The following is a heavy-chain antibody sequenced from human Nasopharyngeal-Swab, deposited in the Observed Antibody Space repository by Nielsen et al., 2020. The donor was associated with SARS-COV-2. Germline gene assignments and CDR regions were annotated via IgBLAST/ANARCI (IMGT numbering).Heavy chain of an antibody. J-gene: IGHJ4*02. Sequence: GESLKISCAASGFTFSSYGMHWVRQAPGKGLEWVAVIWYDGSNEYYADSVKGRFTISRDNSKNTLYLQMNSLRVEDTAVYYCARDHYSSSSGPSNFDYWGRGTLVTVSS. CDR2: IWYDGSNE. D-gene: IGHD6-6*01. CDR1: GFTFSSYG. V-gene: IGHV3-33*01. CDR3: ARDHYSSSSGPSNFDY.